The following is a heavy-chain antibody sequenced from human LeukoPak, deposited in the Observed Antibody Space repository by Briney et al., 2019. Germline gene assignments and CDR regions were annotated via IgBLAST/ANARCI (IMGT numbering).Heavy chain of an antibody. CDR3: ARSMVRGVIIGGGNFDY. V-gene: IGHV4-59*08. CDR2: IYYSGST. Sequence: PSETLSLTCTVSGGSISSYYWSWIRQPPGKGLEWIGYIYYSGSTNYNPSLKSRVTISVDTSKNQFSLKLSSVTAADTAVYYCARSMVRGVIIGGGNFDYWGQGTLVTVYS. CDR1: GGSISSYY. D-gene: IGHD3-10*01. J-gene: IGHJ4*02.